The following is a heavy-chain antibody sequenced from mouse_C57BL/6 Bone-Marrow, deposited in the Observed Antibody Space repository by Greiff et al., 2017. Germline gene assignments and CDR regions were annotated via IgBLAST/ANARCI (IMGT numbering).Heavy chain of an antibody. CDR3: ARGDGMGPSTMDY. CDR2: IDPSDSYT. Sequence: QVQLQQPGAELVRPGTSVKLSCKASGYTFTSYWMHWVKQRPGQGLEWIGVIDPSDSYTNYNQKFKGKATLTVDTSSSTAYMQLSSLTSEDSAVYDCARGDGMGPSTMDYWGQGTSVTVSS. V-gene: IGHV1-59*01. J-gene: IGHJ4*01. CDR1: GYTFTSYW. D-gene: IGHD1-1*01.